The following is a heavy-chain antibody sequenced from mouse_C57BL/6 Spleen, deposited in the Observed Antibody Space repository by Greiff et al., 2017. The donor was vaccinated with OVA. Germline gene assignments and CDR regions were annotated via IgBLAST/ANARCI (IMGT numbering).Heavy chain of an antibody. Sequence: EVKLMESGGGLVKPGGSLKLSCAASGFTFSDYGMHWVRQAPEKGLEWVAYISSGSSTIYYADTVKGRFTISRDNAKNTLFLQMTSLRSEDTAMYYCAREQLRLRFFDYWGQGTTLTVSA. D-gene: IGHD3-2*02. J-gene: IGHJ2*01. CDR3: AREQLRLRFFDY. CDR1: GFTFSDYG. CDR2: ISSGSSTI. V-gene: IGHV5-17*01.